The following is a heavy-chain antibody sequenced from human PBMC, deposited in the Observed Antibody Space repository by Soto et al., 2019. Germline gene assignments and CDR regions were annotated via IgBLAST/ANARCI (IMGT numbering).Heavy chain of an antibody. CDR3: ARVGESGSYIPSFDY. V-gene: IGHV1-69*01. Sequence: QVQLVQSGAEVKKPGSSVTVSCKASGGTFSSYAISWVRQAPGQGLEWMGGIIPIFGTANYAQKFQGRVTITADESTSTAYMELSSLRSEDTAVYYCARVGESGSYIPSFDYWGQGTLVTVSS. CDR1: GGTFSSYA. J-gene: IGHJ4*02. CDR2: IIPIFGTA. D-gene: IGHD1-26*01.